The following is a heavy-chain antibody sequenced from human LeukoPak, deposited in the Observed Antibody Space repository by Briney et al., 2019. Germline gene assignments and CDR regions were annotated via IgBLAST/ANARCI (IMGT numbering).Heavy chain of an antibody. J-gene: IGHJ4*02. Sequence: GGSLRLSCAASGFTFSSYAMSWVRQAPGKGLEWVSAISGSGGSTYYADSVKGRFTISRDSSKNTLYLEMNSLRAEDTAVYYCARSPAKYCSGGSCCFDYWGQGTLVTVSS. CDR3: ARSPAKYCSGGSCCFDY. CDR1: GFTFSSYA. D-gene: IGHD2-15*01. CDR2: ISGSGGST. V-gene: IGHV3-23*01.